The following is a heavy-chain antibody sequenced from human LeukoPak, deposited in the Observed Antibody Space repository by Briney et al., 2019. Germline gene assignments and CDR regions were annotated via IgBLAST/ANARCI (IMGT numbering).Heavy chain of an antibody. V-gene: IGHV3-30-3*01. J-gene: IGHJ4*02. CDR3: AKDRGIFAVGYFDS. CDR1: GFTFSSYA. D-gene: IGHD3-3*01. Sequence: PGGSLRLSCAASGFTFSSYAIHWVRQAPGKGLEWVAVISYDGSNKYYADSVKGRLTISRDNSKNTLYLQMNSLRAEDTAVYYCAKDRGIFAVGYFDSWGQGTLVSVSS. CDR2: ISYDGSNK.